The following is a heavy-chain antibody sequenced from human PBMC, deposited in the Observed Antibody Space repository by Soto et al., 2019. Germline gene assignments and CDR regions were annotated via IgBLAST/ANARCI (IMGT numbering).Heavy chain of an antibody. Sequence: RLSCEASGVLFTNNWMHWVRQVPGKGLVWVSRIDTSGSSTSYADSVKGRFTISRDNAKNTVSLQMNSLRAEDTGVYYCAKDSRYFDLCSQGSLVTVS. V-gene: IGHV3-74*01. CDR1: GVLFTNNW. J-gene: IGHJ4*02. CDR3: AKDSRYFDL. D-gene: IGHD1-20*01. CDR2: IDTSGSST.